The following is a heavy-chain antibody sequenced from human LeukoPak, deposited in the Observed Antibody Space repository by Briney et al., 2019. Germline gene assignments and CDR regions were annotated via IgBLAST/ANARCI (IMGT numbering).Heavy chain of an antibody. D-gene: IGHD3-10*01. CDR3: ARGSTLIRGFDY. Sequence: PSETLSLTCTVSGGSISSGDYYWNWIRQDPEESLVWIGYIFCSGSAYYNPSLKSRVTISVDTSKNQFSLKLSSVTAADTAVYYCARGSTLIRGFDYWGQGTLVTVSS. J-gene: IGHJ4*02. CDR2: IFCSGSA. V-gene: IGHV4-31*03. CDR1: GGSISSGDYY.